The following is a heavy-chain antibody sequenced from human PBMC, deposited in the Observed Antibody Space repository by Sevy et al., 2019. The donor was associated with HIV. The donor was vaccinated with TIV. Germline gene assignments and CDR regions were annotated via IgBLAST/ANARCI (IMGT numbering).Heavy chain of an antibody. CDR1: GGFVTSTSYY. J-gene: IGHJ6*02. Sequence: SETLSLTCTVSGGFVTSTSYYWAWIRQSPGKGLEGIGSIYNSGSTYYNPSLKSRVTISVHTSKIQFSLRLSSVTAADAAVYYCGRRYCSSTSCYGPGYDGMDVWGQGTMVTVSS. D-gene: IGHD2-2*01. CDR3: GRRYCSSTSCYGPGYDGMDV. CDR2: IYNSGST. V-gene: IGHV4-39*01.